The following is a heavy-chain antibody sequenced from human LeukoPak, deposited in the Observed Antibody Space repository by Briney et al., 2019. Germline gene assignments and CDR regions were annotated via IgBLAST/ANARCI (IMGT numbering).Heavy chain of an antibody. V-gene: IGHV4-59*10. CDR2: IYNTGST. Sequence: SETLSLTCAVYGGSFSGYYWSWIRQPAGKGLEWIGRIYNTGSTNYNPSLESRVTISVDTAKNQFSLKLTSVTAADTAVYYCARSVMDSSDFYYFDYWGQGTLVTVSS. CDR1: GGSFSGYY. D-gene: IGHD3-22*01. CDR3: ARSVMDSSDFYYFDY. J-gene: IGHJ4*02.